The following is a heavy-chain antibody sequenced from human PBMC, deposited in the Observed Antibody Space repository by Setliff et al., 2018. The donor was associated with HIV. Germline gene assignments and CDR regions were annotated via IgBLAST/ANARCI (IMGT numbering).Heavy chain of an antibody. CDR1: GYSISSGYY. V-gene: IGHV4-38-2*01. CDR2: IHQSGTT. Sequence: SETLSLTCSVSGYSISSGYYWGWIRHSPGEGLEWIGSIHQSGTTSYSPSLKSRVSISIDRSKNQFSLRLSSVTAADTAVYYCARLEYYYYMDVWGNGTTVTV. CDR3: ARLEYYYYMDV. J-gene: IGHJ6*03.